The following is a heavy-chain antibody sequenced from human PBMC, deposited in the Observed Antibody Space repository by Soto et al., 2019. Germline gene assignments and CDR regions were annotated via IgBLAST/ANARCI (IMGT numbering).Heavy chain of an antibody. V-gene: IGHV3-21*01. D-gene: IGHD3-10*01. Sequence: GGSLRLSCAASGFTFSSYSMNWVRQAPGKGLEWVSSISSSSSYIYYADSVKGRFTISRDNAKNSLYLQMNSLRAEDTAVYYCARASRLLWFGSSDYWGQGTLVTVSS. CDR3: ARASRLLWFGSSDY. CDR2: ISSSSSYI. J-gene: IGHJ4*02. CDR1: GFTFSSYS.